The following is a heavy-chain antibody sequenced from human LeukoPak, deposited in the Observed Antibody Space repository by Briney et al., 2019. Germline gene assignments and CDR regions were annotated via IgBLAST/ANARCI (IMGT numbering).Heavy chain of an antibody. Sequence: SETLSLTCTVSGGSISSGGYYWSWIRQHPGKGLEWIGYIYYSASTYYNPSLKSRVTISVDTSQNQFSLRLSSVTAADTAVYYCAKGYSYGTGYNWFDPWGPGTLVTVSS. CDR2: IYYSAST. V-gene: IGHV4-31*03. D-gene: IGHD5-18*01. CDR3: AKGYSYGTGYNWFDP. J-gene: IGHJ5*02. CDR1: GGSISSGGYY.